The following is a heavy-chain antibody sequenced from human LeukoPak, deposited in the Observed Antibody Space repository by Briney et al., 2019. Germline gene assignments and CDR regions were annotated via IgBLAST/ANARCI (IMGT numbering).Heavy chain of an antibody. D-gene: IGHD3-9*01. CDR2: ISGSGGST. J-gene: IGHJ4*02. V-gene: IGHV3-23*01. CDR1: GFTFTNYA. Sequence: TGGSLRLSCAASGFTFTNYAMSWVRQAPGKGLEWVSAISGSGGSTYYADSVKGRFTISRDNSKNTPYLQMNSLRAEDTAVYYCAKDPPDILTGYFLRTGFDYWGQGTLVTVSS. CDR3: AKDPPDILTGYFLRTGFDY.